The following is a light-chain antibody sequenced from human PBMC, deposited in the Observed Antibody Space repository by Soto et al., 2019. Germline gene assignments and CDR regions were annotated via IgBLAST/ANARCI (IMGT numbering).Light chain of an antibody. CDR3: HQYNSYRT. Sequence: DIQMTQSPSTLSASVGDRVTITCRASQSVSTWLAWYQQKPGKAPKLLIYKASSLERGVPSRFSGSGSGTEFTLTISSLQPDDFATYYCHQYNSYRTFGQGTTVEIK. V-gene: IGKV1-5*03. CDR1: QSVSTW. CDR2: KAS. J-gene: IGKJ1*01.